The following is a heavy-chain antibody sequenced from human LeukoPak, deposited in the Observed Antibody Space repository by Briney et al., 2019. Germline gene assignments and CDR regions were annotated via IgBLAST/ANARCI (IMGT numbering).Heavy chain of an antibody. CDR2: ISSSNSYI. CDR1: GFTFSSYS. J-gene: IGHJ4*02. CDR3: ARDHNWNFDY. Sequence: GGSLRLSCAASGFTFSSYSMNWVRQAPGKGLEWVSSISSSNSYIYYAVSVKGGFTIPRDNAKNSLYQQMNSLRAEDTAVYYCARDHNWNFDYWGQGTLVTVSS. V-gene: IGHV3-21*01. D-gene: IGHD1-20*01.